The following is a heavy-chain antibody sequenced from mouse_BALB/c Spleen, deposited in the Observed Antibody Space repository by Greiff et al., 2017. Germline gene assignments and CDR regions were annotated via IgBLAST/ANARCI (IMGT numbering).Heavy chain of an antibody. CDR1: GYAFSSSW. V-gene: IGHV1-82*01. J-gene: IGHJ4*01. Sequence: VQLQQSGPELVKPGASVKISCKASGYAFSSSWMNWVQQRPGQGLEWIGRIYPGDGDTNYNGKFKGKATLTADKSSSTAYMQLSSLTSVDSAVYFCARTGYDGYFYAMDYWGQGTSVTVSS. CDR3: ARTGYDGYFYAMDY. CDR2: IYPGDGDT. D-gene: IGHD2-3*01.